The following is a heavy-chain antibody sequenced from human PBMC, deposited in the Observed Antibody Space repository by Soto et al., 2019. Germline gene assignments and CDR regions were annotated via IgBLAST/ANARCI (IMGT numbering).Heavy chain of an antibody. CDR2: INASNGKT. CDR3: AREYSSGRTYGYYFDY. D-gene: IGHD6-19*01. J-gene: IGHJ4*02. V-gene: IGHV1-3*01. Sequence: SSVKFYCRASGDTCRCYALRWLRQATGQGLEWMGWINASNGKTNYSQKFQGRVTITRDKSASTAYMELSSLRSEDTAVYYCAREYSSGRTYGYYFDYWGQGTLVTVSS. CDR1: GDTCRCYA.